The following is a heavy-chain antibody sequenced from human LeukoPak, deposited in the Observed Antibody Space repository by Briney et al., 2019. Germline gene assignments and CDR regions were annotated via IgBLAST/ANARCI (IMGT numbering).Heavy chain of an antibody. CDR3: AKTYDHLLYSKFDF. J-gene: IGHJ4*02. Sequence: GESLRLSCATSGFTFSFYGMHWVRQAPGKGLEWVAFIQYDGSYKFYADSVQGRFSISRDNSKNTLFLQMNSLRAEDTAVYYCAKTYDHLLYSKFDFWGQGTLVTVSS. CDR2: IQYDGSYK. D-gene: IGHD2/OR15-2a*01. CDR1: GFTFSFYG. V-gene: IGHV3-30*02.